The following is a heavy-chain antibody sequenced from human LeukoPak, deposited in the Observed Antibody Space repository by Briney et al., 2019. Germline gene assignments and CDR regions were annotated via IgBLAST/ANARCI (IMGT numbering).Heavy chain of an antibody. Sequence: ASVKVSCNASGSSFTVCCIQWIWHPPGQGLEWMGWINPNSGGTNYAQKFQGRVTMTLDTSNSAAYMELTSLTPDDTAIYYCARDTGSGCIRWGQGTLVTVSS. CDR2: INPNSGGT. CDR1: GSSFTVCC. J-gene: IGHJ4*02. V-gene: IGHV1-2*02. D-gene: IGHD4/OR15-4a*01. CDR3: ARDTGSGCIR.